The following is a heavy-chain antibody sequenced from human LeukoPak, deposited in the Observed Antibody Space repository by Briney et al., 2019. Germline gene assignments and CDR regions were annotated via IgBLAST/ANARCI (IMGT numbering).Heavy chain of an antibody. V-gene: IGHV3-30*04. CDR1: GFTFSSYA. J-gene: IGHJ4*02. CDR2: ISYDGSNK. Sequence: PGRSLRLSCAASGFTFSSYAMHWVRQAPGKGLEWVAVISYDGSNKYYADSVKGRFTISRDNSKNTLYLQMYSLRAEDTAVYYCARVTLGYFDYWGQGTLVTVSS. CDR3: ARVTLGYFDY. D-gene: IGHD1-26*01.